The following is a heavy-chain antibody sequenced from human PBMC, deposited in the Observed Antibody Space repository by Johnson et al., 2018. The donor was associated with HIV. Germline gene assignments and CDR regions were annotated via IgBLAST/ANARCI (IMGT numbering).Heavy chain of an antibody. D-gene: IGHD3-22*01. CDR3: ARFLGYYDSNGYYFGDGFDV. V-gene: IGHV3-20*04. Sequence: LVESGGGLVQPGRSLRLSCAASGFTFDDYGMSWVRQVPGKGLEWVSGINWNGDNTGYADSLKGRFTISRDNAKNSLYLQMNSLEAEDTALYYCARFLGYYDSNGYYFGDGFDVWGLGTMVTVSS. CDR2: INWNGDNT. CDR1: GFTFDDYG. J-gene: IGHJ3*01.